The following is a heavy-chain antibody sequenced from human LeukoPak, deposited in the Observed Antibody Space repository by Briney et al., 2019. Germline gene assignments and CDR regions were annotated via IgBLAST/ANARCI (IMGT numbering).Heavy chain of an antibody. V-gene: IGHV3-23*01. CDR3: VKDRCDRTTCPEV. Sequence: PGGSLRLSCAASGFTFSTYAMSLVRQAPGEGLEWVSSISSNGDSTYYTDSVKGRFTISRDNYKNTVHLQMTSLRAEDTALYYCVKDRCDRTTCPEVWGQGTLVTVS. CDR2: ISSNGDST. J-gene: IGHJ4*02. D-gene: IGHD2-2*01. CDR1: GFTFSTYA.